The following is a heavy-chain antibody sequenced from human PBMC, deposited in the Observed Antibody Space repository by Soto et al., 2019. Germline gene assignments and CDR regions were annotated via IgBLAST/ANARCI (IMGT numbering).Heavy chain of an antibody. CDR1: GGSIRSGGYS. J-gene: IGHJ4*02. CDR2: INHSGST. CDR3: ARGYGRKFDY. D-gene: IGHD5-18*01. Sequence: SSETLSLTCAVSGGSIRSGGYSWSWIRQPPGKGLEWIGEINHSGSTNYNPSLKSRVTISVDTSKNQFSLKLSSVTAADTAVYYCARGYGRKFDYWGQGTLVTVSS. V-gene: IGHV4-30-2*01.